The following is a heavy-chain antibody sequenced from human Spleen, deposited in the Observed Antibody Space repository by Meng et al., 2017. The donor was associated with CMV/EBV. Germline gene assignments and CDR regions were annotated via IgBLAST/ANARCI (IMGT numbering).Heavy chain of an antibody. CDR2: IYHSGST. CDR1: GGSISSSNW. Sequence: QVQLQESGPGLVKPSGPLSLTCAVSGGSISSSNWWSWVRQPPGKGLEWIGEIYHSGSTNYNPSLKSRVTISVDKSKNQFSLKLSSVTDADTAVYYCASFPPPGKQWLVTDYWGQGTLVTVSS. J-gene: IGHJ4*02. CDR3: ASFPPPGKQWLVTDY. D-gene: IGHD6-19*01. V-gene: IGHV4-4*02.